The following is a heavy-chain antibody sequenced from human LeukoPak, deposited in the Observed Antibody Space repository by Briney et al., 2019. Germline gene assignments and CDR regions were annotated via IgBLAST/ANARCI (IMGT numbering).Heavy chain of an antibody. V-gene: IGHV1-69*01. J-gene: IGHJ6*02. D-gene: IGHD6-6*01. CDR1: GGTFSSYT. CDR2: IIPIFGTA. Sequence: SVKVSCTASGGTFSSYTISWVRQAPGQGLEWMGGIIPIFGTANYAQKFQGRVTITADESTSTAYMELSSLRSEDTAVYYCARGRYSSSINSMDVWGQGTTVTVSS. CDR3: ARGRYSSSINSMDV.